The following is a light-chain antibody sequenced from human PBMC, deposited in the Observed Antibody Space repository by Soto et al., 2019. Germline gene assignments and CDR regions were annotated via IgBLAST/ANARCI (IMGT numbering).Light chain of an antibody. CDR1: QSVTYN. V-gene: IGKV3-15*01. CDR3: QQYNDYWT. Sequence: EIMMTQSPGARSVSPGESSTRSCRPSQSVTYNLAWYQQKPGQAPSLLIYGASTRATGIPARFSGSGSGTDFTLTISSLQPEDFAVYHCQQYNDYWTFGQGTKVDIK. J-gene: IGKJ1*01. CDR2: GAS.